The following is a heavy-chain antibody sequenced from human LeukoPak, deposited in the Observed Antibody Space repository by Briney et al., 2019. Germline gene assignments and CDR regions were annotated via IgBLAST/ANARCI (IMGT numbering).Heavy chain of an antibody. D-gene: IGHD5-24*01. CDR3: AKQFVDI. CDR1: GFTFSNYA. J-gene: IGHJ5*02. V-gene: IGHV3-23*01. CDR2: ISGSGDDP. Sequence: GGSLRLSRAASGFTFSNYAMNWVRQAPGKGLEWVSSISGSGDDPSYADSVKGRFTISRDNSRNTLYLQMNSLRAEDTAVYYCAKQFVDIWGQGTLVTVSS.